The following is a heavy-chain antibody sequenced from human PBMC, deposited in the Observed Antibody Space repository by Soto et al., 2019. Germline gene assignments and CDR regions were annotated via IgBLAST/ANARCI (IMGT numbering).Heavy chain of an antibody. Sequence: QVHLVQSGAEVKKPGASVKVSCKGSGYGFTTYGITWVRQAPGQGLEWMAWTSAHNGNTNYAQKLQGRVTVTRDTSTSTAYMELRGLRSDDTAVYYCARGRYGDYWGQGDLVTVSS. CDR2: TSAHNGNT. D-gene: IGHD1-1*01. CDR1: GYGFTTYG. V-gene: IGHV1-18*01. J-gene: IGHJ4*02. CDR3: ARGRYGDY.